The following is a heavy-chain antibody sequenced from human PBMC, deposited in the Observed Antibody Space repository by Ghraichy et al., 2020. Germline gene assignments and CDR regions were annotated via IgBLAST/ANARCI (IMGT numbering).Heavy chain of an antibody. CDR1: GFTFSSYA. J-gene: IGHJ6*02. D-gene: IGHD3-9*01. CDR2: ISGSGGST. Sequence: GGSLRLSCAASGFTFSSYAMSWVRQAPGKGLEWVSAISGSGGSTYYADSVKGRFTISRDNSKNTLYLQMNSLRAEDTAVYYCAKDRRPWDIRAGYFLVERVKYYYYGMDVWGQGTTVTVSS. CDR3: AKDRRPWDIRAGYFLVERVKYYYYGMDV. V-gene: IGHV3-23*01.